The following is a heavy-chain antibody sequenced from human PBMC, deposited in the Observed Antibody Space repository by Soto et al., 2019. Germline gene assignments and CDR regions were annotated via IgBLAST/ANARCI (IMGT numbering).Heavy chain of an antibody. V-gene: IGHV4-30-2*01. CDR3: RRSSRYSTDV. CDR2: IYYGGST. J-gene: IGHJ6*02. CDR1: GGSISSGDYS. Sequence: PSETLSLTCAVSGGSISSGDYSWNWIRQPPGKGLEWIGYIYYGGSTYYNPSLQSRVTMSVDRSRNQFSLKLISVTAADTAVYYCRRSSRYSTDVWGQGTTVTV. D-gene: IGHD6-13*01.